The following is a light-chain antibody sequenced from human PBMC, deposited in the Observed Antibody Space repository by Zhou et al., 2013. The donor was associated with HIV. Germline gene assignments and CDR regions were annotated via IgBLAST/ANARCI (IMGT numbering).Light chain of an antibody. J-gene: IGKJ1*01. V-gene: IGKV3-20*01. Sequence: EIVLTQSPGTLSLSPGERATLSCRASQSVSSSYLAWYQQKPGQAPRLLIYGASSRATGIPDRFSGSGSGTDFTLTISRLEPEDFAVFYXQQYGKSPWTFGQGTKVEIK. CDR2: GAS. CDR1: QSVSSSY. CDR3: QQYGKSPWT.